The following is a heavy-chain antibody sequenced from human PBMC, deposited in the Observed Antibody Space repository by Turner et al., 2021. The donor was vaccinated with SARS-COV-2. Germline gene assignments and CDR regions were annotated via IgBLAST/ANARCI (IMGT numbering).Heavy chain of an antibody. CDR2: ISSSGSTI. V-gene: IGHV3-48*03. CDR3: ARDQYYDSSGYYFFRASYFDL. J-gene: IGHJ2*01. D-gene: IGHD3-22*01. CDR1: GFTFSSYE. Sequence: EVQLVESGGGLVQPGGSLRLPCAASGFTFSSYEMNWVRQAPGKGLEWVSYISSSGSTIYYADSVKGRFTISRDNAKNSLYLQMNSLRAEDTAVYYCARDQYYDSSGYYFFRASYFDLWGRGTLVTVSS.